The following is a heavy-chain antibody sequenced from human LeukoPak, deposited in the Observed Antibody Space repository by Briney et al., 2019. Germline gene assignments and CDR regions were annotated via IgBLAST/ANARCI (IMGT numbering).Heavy chain of an antibody. D-gene: IGHD5-12*01. CDR1: GGTFRSYA. J-gene: IGHJ3*02. CDR3: ATEKHVDIVATGEAFDI. Sequence: SVKVSCKASGGTFRSYAISWVRQAPGQGLEWMGGIIPIFGTANYAQKFQGRVTITADESTSTAYMELSSLRSEDTAVYYCATEKHVDIVATGEAFDIWGQGTMVTVSS. CDR2: IIPIFGTA. V-gene: IGHV1-69*13.